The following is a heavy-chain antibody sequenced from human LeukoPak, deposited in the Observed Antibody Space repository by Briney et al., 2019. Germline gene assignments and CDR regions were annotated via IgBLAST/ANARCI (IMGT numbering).Heavy chain of an antibody. V-gene: IGHV4-34*01. CDR1: GGSFSGYY. J-gene: IGHJ4*02. D-gene: IGHD1-14*01. CDR3: ARAKVYDRATYGY. CDR2: INHSGST. Sequence: SETLSLTCAVYGGSFSGYYWSWIRQPPGKGLWWIGEINHSGSTNYNPSLKSRVTISVDTSKNQFSLKLSSVTAADTAVYYCARAKVYDRATYGYWGQGTLVTVSS.